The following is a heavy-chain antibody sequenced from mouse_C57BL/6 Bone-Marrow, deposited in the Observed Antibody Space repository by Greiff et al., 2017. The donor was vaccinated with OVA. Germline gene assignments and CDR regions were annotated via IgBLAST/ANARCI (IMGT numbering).Heavy chain of an antibody. D-gene: IGHD1-1*02. CDR3: ARDPYYASYYFDY. CDR2: IDPSDSYT. V-gene: IGHV1-50*01. Sequence: QVQLQQPGAELVKPGASVKLSCKASGCTFTSYWMQWVKQRPGQGLEWIGEIDPSDSYTNYNQKFKGKATLTVDTSSSTAYMQLSSLTSEDSAVYYCARDPYYASYYFDYWGQGTTLTVSS. J-gene: IGHJ2*01. CDR1: GCTFTSYW.